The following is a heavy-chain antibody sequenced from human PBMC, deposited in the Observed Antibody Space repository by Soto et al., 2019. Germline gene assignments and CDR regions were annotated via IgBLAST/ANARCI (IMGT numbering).Heavy chain of an antibody. J-gene: IGHJ4*02. Sequence: QVQLVESGGGLVKPGGSLRLSCVASGFTFSDYYMSWIRQAPGKGLEWLSYISSRGSTVYYADSVKGRFTISRDNAKNSLYLQMNSLRAEDTAVYYCASCGYSYGPQPFNYWGQGTLVTVSS. CDR2: ISSRGSTV. D-gene: IGHD5-18*01. V-gene: IGHV3-11*01. CDR1: GFTFSDYY. CDR3: ASCGYSYGPQPFNY.